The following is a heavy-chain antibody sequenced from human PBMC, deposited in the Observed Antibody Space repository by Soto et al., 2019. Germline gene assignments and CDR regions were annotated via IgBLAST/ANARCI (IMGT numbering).Heavy chain of an antibody. V-gene: IGHV2-5*02. CDR1: GFSLTTSGVV. CDR3: AHRVLRTVFGLVTTTAIYFDF. Sequence: QITLNESGPPVVRPTETLTLTCRFSGFSLTTSGVVVGWIRQSPGKAPEWLALIYWDDDKRYSASLKSRLTFTKDTSKNQVVLTVSDLDPTDTATYYCAHRVLRTVFGLVTTTAIYFDFWGQGTPVAVSS. CDR2: IYWDDDK. J-gene: IGHJ4*02. D-gene: IGHD3-3*01.